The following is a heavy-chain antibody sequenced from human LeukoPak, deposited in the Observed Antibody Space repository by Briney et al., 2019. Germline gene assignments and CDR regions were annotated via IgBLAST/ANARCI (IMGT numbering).Heavy chain of an antibody. CDR2: INPSGGST. CDR1: GYTFTSYY. J-gene: IGHJ4*02. Sequence: ASVKVSCKASGYTFTSYYMHWVRQAPGQGLEWMGIINPSGGSTSYAQKFQGRVTITTDESTSTAYMELSSQRSEDTAVYYCASRATTDYYDSSGYYYVWGQGTPVTVSS. CDR3: ASRATTDYYDSSGYYYV. D-gene: IGHD3-22*01. V-gene: IGHV1-46*01.